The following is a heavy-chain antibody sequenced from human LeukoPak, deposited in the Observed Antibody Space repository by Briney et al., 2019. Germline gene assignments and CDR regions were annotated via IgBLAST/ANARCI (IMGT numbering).Heavy chain of an antibody. CDR2: INPSGGST. J-gene: IGHJ5*02. CDR3: ARGHCSSTSCHDNWFDP. V-gene: IGHV1-46*01. D-gene: IGHD2-2*01. CDR1: GYTFTSYY. Sequence: ASVKVSCKASGYTFTSYYMHWVRQAPGQGLEWMGIINPSGGSTSYAQKFQGRVTMTRDTSTSTVYMELSSLRSEDTAVYYCARGHCSSTSCHDNWFDPWDRGTLVTVSS.